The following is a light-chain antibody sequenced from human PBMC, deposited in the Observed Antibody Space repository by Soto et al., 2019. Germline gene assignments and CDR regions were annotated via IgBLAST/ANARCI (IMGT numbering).Light chain of an antibody. J-gene: IGLJ3*02. CDR1: SSNIGAGYD. V-gene: IGLV1-40*01. CDR2: GNS. CDR3: VLYMGSGIWV. Sequence: QSVLTQPPSVSGAPGQRVTISCTGSSSNIGAGYDVHWYQQLPGTAPKLLIYGNSNRPSGVPDRFSGSKSGTSASLAITGLQAEDEADYYCVLYMGSGIWVFGGGTKLTVL.